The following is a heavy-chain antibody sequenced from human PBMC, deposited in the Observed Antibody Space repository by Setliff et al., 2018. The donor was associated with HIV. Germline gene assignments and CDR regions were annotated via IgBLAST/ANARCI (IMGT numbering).Heavy chain of an antibody. CDR2: MYYSGST. J-gene: IGHJ4*02. D-gene: IGHD5-18*01. CDR3: ARVFVDTAVLRVLEYYFDS. V-gene: IGHV4-39*07. Sequence: PSETLSLTCTVSSGSISSSSYYWGWIRQPPGKGLEWIGSMYYSGSTYYTPSLKSRITISLDTSKNQFSLRMRSVTAADTAVYYCARVFVDTAVLRVLEYYFDSWGRGTLVTVSS. CDR1: SGSISSSSYY.